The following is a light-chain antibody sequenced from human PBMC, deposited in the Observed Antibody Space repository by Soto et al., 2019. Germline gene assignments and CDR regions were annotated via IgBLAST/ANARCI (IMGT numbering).Light chain of an antibody. CDR1: QSISSW. CDR2: NTS. CDR3: QYWSDYCWT. Sequence: DIQLTQSPSTLSTSVGDRVTISCRASQSISSWLAWYQQKPGKAPKLLIYNTSNLESGVPPRFGGSGSGTEFTLTISSLQPDYCATYYCQYWSDYCWTFGQGTKVEIK. J-gene: IGKJ1*01. V-gene: IGKV1-5*03.